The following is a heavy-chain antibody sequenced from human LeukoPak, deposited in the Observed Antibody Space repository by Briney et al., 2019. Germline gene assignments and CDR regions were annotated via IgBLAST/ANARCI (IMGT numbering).Heavy chain of an antibody. CDR2: ISGSGGST. CDR1: GFTFSSYA. V-gene: IGHV3-23*01. D-gene: IGHD1-26*01. CDR3: AKDSGSYYRGGHFDY. J-gene: IGHJ4*02. Sequence: GGSLRLSCAASGFTFSSYAMSWVRQAPGKGLEWVSAISGSGGSTYYADSVKGRFTISRDNSKNTLYLQMNSLRAEDTAVYYCAKDSGSYYRGGHFDYWAREPWSPSPQ.